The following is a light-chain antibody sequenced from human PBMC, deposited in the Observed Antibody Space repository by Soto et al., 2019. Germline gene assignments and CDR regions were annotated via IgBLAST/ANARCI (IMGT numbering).Light chain of an antibody. J-gene: IGLJ3*02. CDR1: SSNIKSNY. Sequence: QSALTQPPSASGTPGQRVTISCSGSSSNIKSNYVYWYQQLPGTAPKLLIYRNNQRPSGVPDRFSGSKSGTSVSLAISGLRSEDEADYYCAAWDDSLSGWVFGGGTKLTVL. CDR3: AAWDDSLSGWV. V-gene: IGLV1-47*01. CDR2: RNN.